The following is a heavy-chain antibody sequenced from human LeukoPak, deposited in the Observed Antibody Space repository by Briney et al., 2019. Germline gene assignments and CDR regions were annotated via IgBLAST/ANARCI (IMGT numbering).Heavy chain of an antibody. CDR3: AKDRGFTLRDGGMFDS. Sequence: GGSLRLSCAASGFTFSNYAMNWVRQVPGKGLEWVSGISGTDGTKYDAESVRGRFAVSRDNSKNTLYLQMSSLRAEDTAIYYCAKDRGFTLRDGGMFDSWGQGTLVTVSS. V-gene: IGHV3-23*01. D-gene: IGHD5-24*01. CDR1: GFTFSNYA. CDR2: ISGTDGTK. J-gene: IGHJ4*02.